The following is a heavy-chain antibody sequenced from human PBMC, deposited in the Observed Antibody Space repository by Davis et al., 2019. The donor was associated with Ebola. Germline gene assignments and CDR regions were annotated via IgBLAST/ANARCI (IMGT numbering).Heavy chain of an antibody. J-gene: IGHJ3*02. CDR3: ARDPNYYDSSGPFDI. CDR2: IYHSGST. Sequence: PSETLSFTFAVSGGSISSSNWWSWVRQPPGKGLEWIGEIYHSGSTNYNPSLKSRVTISVDTSKNQFSLKLSSVTAADTAVYYCARDPNYYDSSGPFDIWGQGTMVTVSS. CDR1: GGSISSSNW. V-gene: IGHV4-4*02. D-gene: IGHD3-22*01.